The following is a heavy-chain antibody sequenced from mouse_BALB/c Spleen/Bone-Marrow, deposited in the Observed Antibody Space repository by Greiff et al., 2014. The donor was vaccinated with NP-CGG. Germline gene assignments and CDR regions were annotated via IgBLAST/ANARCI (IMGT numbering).Heavy chain of an antibody. V-gene: IGHV2-9*02. CDR2: LWADGST. CDR3: ARITTATGAMDY. Sequence: QVQLQQSGPGLVAPSQSLSITCTVSGFSLTTYGVHWVRQPPGKGLEWLGVLWADGSTNYNSALMSRLSISKDNSKSQVFLKVNSLQTDDTAMYYCARITTATGAMDYWGQGTSVTVSS. D-gene: IGHD1-2*01. J-gene: IGHJ4*01. CDR1: GFSLTTYG.